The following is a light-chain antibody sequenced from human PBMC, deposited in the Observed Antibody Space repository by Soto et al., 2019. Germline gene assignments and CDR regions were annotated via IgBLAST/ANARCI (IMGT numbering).Light chain of an antibody. Sequence: QSALTQPASVSGSPGQSITISCTGTSSDIGGYNYDSWYQQHPDKAPKLIISDVTDRPSGVSNRFSGSKSGSTASLTISGLHPEDEAVYYCSSYTCGSSLWIFGGGTKLTVL. CDR3: SSYTCGSSLWI. V-gene: IGLV2-14*03. J-gene: IGLJ2*01. CDR2: DVT. CDR1: SSDIGGYNY.